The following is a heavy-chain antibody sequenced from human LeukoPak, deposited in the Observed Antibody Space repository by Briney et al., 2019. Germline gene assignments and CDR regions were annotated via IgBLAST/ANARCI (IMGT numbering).Heavy chain of an antibody. CDR3: ARVFSGGSSPQDYYYYYYMDV. J-gene: IGHJ6*03. V-gene: IGHV1-69*01. CDR1: GGTFSSYA. Sequence: SVKVSCKASGGTFSSYAISWVRQAPGQGLEWMGGIIPIFGTANYAQKFQGRVTITADESTSTAYMELSSLRSEDTAVYYCARVFSGGSSPQDYYYYYYMDVWGKGTTVTVSS. CDR2: IIPIFGTA. D-gene: IGHD2-15*01.